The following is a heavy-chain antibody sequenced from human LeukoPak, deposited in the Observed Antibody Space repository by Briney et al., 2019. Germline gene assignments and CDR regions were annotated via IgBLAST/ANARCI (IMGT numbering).Heavy chain of an antibody. CDR2: IKPDGSEK. CDR1: GFTFGDYC. D-gene: IGHD2-8*02. Sequence: PGGSLKLSCAASGFTFGDYCLIWVRQSSGAGLRPLANIKPDGSEKYYVVSVRGRFTISRDNAKNSLYLQMNSLRVEDTAVYYCASYLYWWSDLGYWGQGTLVTVSS. V-gene: IGHV3-7*01. J-gene: IGHJ4*02. CDR3: ASYLYWWSDLGY.